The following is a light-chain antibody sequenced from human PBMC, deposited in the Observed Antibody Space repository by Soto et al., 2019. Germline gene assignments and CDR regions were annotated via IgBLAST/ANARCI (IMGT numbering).Light chain of an antibody. CDR1: QSVSSN. CDR3: QRYNNWPLT. Sequence: EMVLTQSPGTLSLSPGETATLSCRVSQSVSSNYVAWFHQKPGQAPRLLTYGASSRATGVPARFSGSRSGPEFTLTINSLQSEDFAIYYCQRYNNWPLTFGGGTKVDIK. V-gene: IGKV3D-15*01. CDR2: GAS. J-gene: IGKJ4*01.